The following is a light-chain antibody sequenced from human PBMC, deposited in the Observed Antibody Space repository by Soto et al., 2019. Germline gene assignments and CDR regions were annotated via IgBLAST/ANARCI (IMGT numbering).Light chain of an antibody. CDR2: DAS. CDR1: QVIHTA. V-gene: IGKV1D-13*01. J-gene: IGKJ5*01. CDR3: QQFSNYPHV. Sequence: AIQLTQSPSSLSASVGDRVLITCRPGQVIHTALAWSQPKPGNAPMPLIYDASTVEAGVPSRVSGSGSGTDFTLTISSLQAEDVAMYYCQQFSNYPHVFGQGTRLEI.